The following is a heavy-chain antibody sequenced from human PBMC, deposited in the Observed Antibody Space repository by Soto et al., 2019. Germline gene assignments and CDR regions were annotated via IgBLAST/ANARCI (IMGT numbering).Heavy chain of an antibody. Sequence: EVQLLESGGGLVQPGGSLRLSCAASGFTFSSYSMSWVRQAPGKGLEWGSAISGSGGSTYYADSVKGRFTISRDNSKNTLYLQMKSLRAEDTAVYYYAKGGVVVVISAFDYWGQGTLVTVSS. CDR3: AKGGVVVVISAFDY. D-gene: IGHD3-22*01. CDR2: ISGSGGST. CDR1: GFTFSSYS. V-gene: IGHV3-23*01. J-gene: IGHJ4*02.